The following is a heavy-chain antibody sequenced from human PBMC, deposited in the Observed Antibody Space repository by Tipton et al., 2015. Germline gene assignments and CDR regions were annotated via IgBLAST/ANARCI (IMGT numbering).Heavy chain of an antibody. CDR1: GGSISGYY. CDR2: IYYSGST. V-gene: IGHV4-59*07. Sequence: TLSLTCSVSGGSISGYYCSWIRQPPGKGLEWIGYIYYSGSTNYNPSLKSRVTISVDTSKNQFSLKLSSVTAADTAMYYCARITMSFAFDIWGQGTMVTVSS. CDR3: ARITMSFAFDI. J-gene: IGHJ3*02.